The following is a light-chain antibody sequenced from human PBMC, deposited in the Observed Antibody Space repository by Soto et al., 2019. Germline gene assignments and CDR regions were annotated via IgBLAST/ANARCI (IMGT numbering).Light chain of an antibody. J-gene: IGKJ5*01. CDR1: QVISTS. Sequence: DIQLTQSPSFLSPSIGESVTIKFRASQVISTSLAWYQVKPGKAPKLLIYAASTLESGVPSRFSATVSGTEFSLTITSLQPEDFATYYCQQLFDPPITCGQGTRLEIK. V-gene: IGKV1-9*01. CDR2: AAS. CDR3: QQLFDPPIT.